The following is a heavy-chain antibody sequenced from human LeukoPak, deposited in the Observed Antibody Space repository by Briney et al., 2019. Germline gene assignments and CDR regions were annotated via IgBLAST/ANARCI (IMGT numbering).Heavy chain of an antibody. CDR3: ARDAYDSSGYSFDY. J-gene: IGHJ4*02. CDR2: IYTSGST. V-gene: IGHV4-61*02. CDR1: GGSISSGSYY. D-gene: IGHD3-22*01. Sequence: SETLSLTCTVSGGSISSGSYYWSWIRQPAGKGLEWIGRIYTSGSTNYNPSLKSRVTISVDKSKNQFSLKLSSVTAADTAVYYCARDAYDSSGYSFDYWGQGTLVTVSS.